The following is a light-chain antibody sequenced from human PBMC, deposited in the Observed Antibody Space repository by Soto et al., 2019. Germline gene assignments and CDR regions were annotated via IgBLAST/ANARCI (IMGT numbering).Light chain of an antibody. CDR3: SSYTSTTTPV. CDR2: EVI. CDR1: SSDIGGYNY. Sequence: QSALTQPASVSGSPGQSITISCTGTSSDIGGYNYVSWYQQHPGKAPKLMVYEVINRPSGVSNRFSGSKSGSTASLIISGLPAEDEADYYCSSYTSTTTPVFGGGTKLTVL. J-gene: IGLJ3*02. V-gene: IGLV2-14*01.